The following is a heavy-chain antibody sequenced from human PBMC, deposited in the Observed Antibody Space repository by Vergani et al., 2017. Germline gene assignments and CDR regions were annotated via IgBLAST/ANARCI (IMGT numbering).Heavy chain of an antibody. CDR3: ARSAVVRGVTPASYFDY. CDR2: IYHSGST. V-gene: IGHV4-4*02. CDR1: GGSISSSNW. Sequence: QVQLQESGPGLVKPSGTLSLTCAVSGGSISSSNWWSWVRQPPGKGLEWIGGIYHSGSTNYNPSLKSRVTISVDKSKNQFSLKLSSVTAAGTGVYYCARSAVVRGVTPASYFDYWGQGTLVTVSS. D-gene: IGHD3-10*01. J-gene: IGHJ4*02.